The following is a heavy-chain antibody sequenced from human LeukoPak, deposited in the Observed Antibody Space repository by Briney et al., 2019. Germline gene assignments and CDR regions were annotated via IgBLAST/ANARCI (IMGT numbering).Heavy chain of an antibody. V-gene: IGHV4-61*08. CDR2: IYYSGST. CDR3: ARDLSDFWSGYYRNHWFDP. D-gene: IGHD3-3*01. J-gene: IGHJ5*02. CDR1: GGSISSGGYY. Sequence: SQTLSLTCAVSGGSISSGGYYWSWIRQPPGKGLEWIGYIYYSGSTNYNPSLKSRVTMSLDTSKKQFSLKLSSVTAADTAVYYCARDLSDFWSGYYRNHWFDPWGQGTLVTVSS.